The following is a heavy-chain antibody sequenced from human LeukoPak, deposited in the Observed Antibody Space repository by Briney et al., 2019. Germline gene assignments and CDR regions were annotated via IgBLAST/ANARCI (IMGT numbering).Heavy chain of an antibody. CDR2: INPNSGGT. CDR1: GYTFISYD. Sequence: ASVKVSCKASGYTFISYDINWVRQATGQGLEWMGWINPNSGGTNYAQKFQGRVTMTRDTSISTAYMELSRLRSDDTAVYYCARDLPVIGDYWGQGTLVTVSS. D-gene: IGHD3-22*01. V-gene: IGHV1-2*02. CDR3: ARDLPVIGDY. J-gene: IGHJ4*02.